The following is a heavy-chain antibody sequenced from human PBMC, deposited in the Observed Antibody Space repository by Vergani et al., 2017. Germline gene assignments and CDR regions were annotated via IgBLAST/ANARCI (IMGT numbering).Heavy chain of an antibody. V-gene: IGHV5-51*01. CDR3: ARHTNYADS. D-gene: IGHD3-16*01. CDR1: EYSFGNYW. CDR2: IYPADSDT. Sequence: EVELVQSGPEMRKPGESLKISCKGSEYSFGNYWIGWVRQMPGKGLEWMGIIYPADSDTRYSPSFKGKVTISADKSISTAFLQWDSLKASDTALYYCARHTNYADSWGQGTLVTVSS. J-gene: IGHJ4*02.